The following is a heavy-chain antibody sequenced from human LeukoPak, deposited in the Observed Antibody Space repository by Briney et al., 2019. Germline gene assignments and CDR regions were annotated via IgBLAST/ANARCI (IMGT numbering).Heavy chain of an antibody. CDR1: GFTFSSHW. D-gene: IGHD3-22*01. CDR2: IKQDGNEE. CDR3: VKYYHDSSGYSHFDY. Sequence: PGGSLRLSCAASGFTFSSHWMSWVRQAPGKGLEWVANIKQDGNEEYYVDSVKGRFTISRDNAKNSLYLQMNSVRAEDTAVYYCVKYYHDSSGYSHFDYWGQGTLVTLSS. V-gene: IGHV3-7*01. J-gene: IGHJ4*02.